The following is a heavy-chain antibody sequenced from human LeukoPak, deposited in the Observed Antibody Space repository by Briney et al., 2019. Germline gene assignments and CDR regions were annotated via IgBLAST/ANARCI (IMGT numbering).Heavy chain of an antibody. CDR3: ARGPRWLQLVDY. V-gene: IGHV4-34*01. CDR1: GGSFSGYY. J-gene: IGHJ4*02. Sequence: PSETLSLTCAVYGGSFSGYYWSWIRQPPGKGLEWIGEINHSGSTNYNPSLKSRVTISVDTSKNQFSLKLSSVTAADTAVYYCARGPRWLQLVDYWGQGTLVTVSS. CDR2: INHSGST. D-gene: IGHD5-24*01.